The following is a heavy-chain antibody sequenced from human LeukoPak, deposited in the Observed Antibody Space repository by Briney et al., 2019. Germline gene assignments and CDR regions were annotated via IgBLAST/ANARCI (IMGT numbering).Heavy chain of an antibody. CDR1: GYTFTYRY. D-gene: IGHD3-3*01. V-gene: IGHV3-30*03. J-gene: IGHJ4*02. CDR3: ARDRAWNYFDY. Sequence: SCKASGYTFTYRYLHWVRQAPGKGLEWVAIISNDGSRKYYAHSVEGRFTISRDNSKNTLYLQMDSLRAEDTAVYYCARDRAWNYFDYWGQGTLVTVSS. CDR2: ISNDGSRK.